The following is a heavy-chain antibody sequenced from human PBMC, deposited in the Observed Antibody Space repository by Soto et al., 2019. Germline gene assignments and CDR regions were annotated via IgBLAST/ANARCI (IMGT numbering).Heavy chain of an antibody. Sequence: QVQLQESGPGQVTPSQTRSLTCTVSGGSVNSGGYYWTWIRQHPGRGLECLGYIYYSGNTYYNPSLQSRLTISLDTSKNQFSLKLTSVTAADTAVYYCAKFPSRAHYFAMAVWGQGTAVTVSS. CDR2: IYYSGNT. D-gene: IGHD2-2*01. CDR3: AKFPSRAHYFAMAV. J-gene: IGHJ6*02. V-gene: IGHV4-31*03. CDR1: GGSVNSGGYY.